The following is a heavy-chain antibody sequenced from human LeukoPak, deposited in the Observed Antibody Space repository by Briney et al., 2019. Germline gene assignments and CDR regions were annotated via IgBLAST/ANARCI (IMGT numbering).Heavy chain of an antibody. J-gene: IGHJ4*02. D-gene: IGHD6-19*01. CDR2: ITPNSCVT. Sequence: SVSLFCEVSGYTFTGYYLQCVRQAPGQGLEWMGGITPNSCVTNDAQKSKRRVTRTGATSNGTAYMELTRWRSDDTAVYYCARVHWGESLAVAGSHFDYWGQGALVTVSS. CDR3: ARVHWGESLAVAGSHFDY. V-gene: IGHV1-2*02. CDR1: GYTFTGYY.